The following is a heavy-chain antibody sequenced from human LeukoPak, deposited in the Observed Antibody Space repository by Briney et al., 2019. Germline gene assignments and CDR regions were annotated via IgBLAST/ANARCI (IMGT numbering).Heavy chain of an antibody. Sequence: PSETLSLTCTVSGGSIGSGTYYWGWIRQSPGKGLELIGSIFYSGSTNYNPSLKSRVTISVDTSKNQFSLKLSSVTAADTAVYYCARVTGYMIEDYFDYWGQGTLVTVSS. V-gene: IGHV4-39*07. CDR2: IFYSGST. J-gene: IGHJ4*02. CDR3: ARVTGYMIEDYFDY. D-gene: IGHD3-22*01. CDR1: GGSIGSGTYY.